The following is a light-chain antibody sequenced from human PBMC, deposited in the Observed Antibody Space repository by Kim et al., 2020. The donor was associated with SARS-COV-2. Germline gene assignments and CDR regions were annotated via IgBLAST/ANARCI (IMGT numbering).Light chain of an antibody. CDR3: QQYGRSLT. Sequence: LSPGERATLSCRASQGVSSSYLAWYQQKVGQAPRLLIYGASIRATGTPDRFSGGGSGTDFTLTISRLEPEDVAVYYCQQYGRSLTFGGGTKVDIK. J-gene: IGKJ4*01. V-gene: IGKV3-20*01. CDR2: GAS. CDR1: QGVSSSY.